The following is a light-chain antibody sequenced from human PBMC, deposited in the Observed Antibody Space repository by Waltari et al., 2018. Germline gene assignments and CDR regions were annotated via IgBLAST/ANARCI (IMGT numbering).Light chain of an antibody. CDR1: NSNTGRDI. V-gene: IGLV1-44*01. Sequence: QSVVTQPPSASGTPGQRVTLSCSGSNSNTGRDIVNWYQQFPGTAPKLLIYANNQRPSGVPGRFSASRSGTSASLVISGLQSEDEADYYCATWDASLDTWVFGGGTKVTVL. CDR3: ATWDASLDTWV. CDR2: ANN. J-gene: IGLJ3*02.